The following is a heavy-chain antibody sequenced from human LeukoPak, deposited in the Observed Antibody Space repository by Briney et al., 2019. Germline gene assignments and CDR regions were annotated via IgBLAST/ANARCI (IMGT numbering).Heavy chain of an antibody. D-gene: IGHD3-10*01. J-gene: IGHJ4*02. CDR2: IIPIFGTA. CDR1: GGTFSSYA. CDR3: ARGLDYYGSGSYLND. Sequence: SVKVSCKASGGTFSSYAISWVRQAPGQGLEWMGRIIPIFGTANYAQKFQGRVTITTDESTSTAYMELSSLRFEDTAVYYCARGLDYYGSGSYLNDWGQGTLVTVSS. V-gene: IGHV1-69*05.